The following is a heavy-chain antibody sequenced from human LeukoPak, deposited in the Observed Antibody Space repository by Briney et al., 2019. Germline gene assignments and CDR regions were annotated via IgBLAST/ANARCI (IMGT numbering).Heavy chain of an antibody. V-gene: IGHV4-39*01. CDR1: GGSISCSSYY. CDR2: IYYSGST. Sequence: SETLSLTCTVSGGSISCSSYYWGWIRQPPGKGLEWIGSIYYSGSTYYNPSLKSRVTISVDTSKNQFSLKLSSVTAADTAVYYCASTRRAARPGFDYWGQGTLVTVSS. D-gene: IGHD6-6*01. CDR3: ASTRRAARPGFDY. J-gene: IGHJ4*02.